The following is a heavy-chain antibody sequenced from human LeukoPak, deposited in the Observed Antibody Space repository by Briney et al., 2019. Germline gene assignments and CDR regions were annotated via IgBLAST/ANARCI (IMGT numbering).Heavy chain of an antibody. J-gene: IGHJ6*03. CDR3: ARRGFHYGGYSTYYFMDV. CDR2: VYYSVST. Sequence: SETLSLTCSVSADSITSTSPYWDWVPLPPGTGLECIGSVYYSVSTSYNPSLKSRVTIVVDTSKNQFSLKLRSVTAADTAVYYCARRGFHYGGYSTYYFMDVWGRGTTVTVSS. D-gene: IGHD5-18*01. CDR1: ADSITSTSPY. V-gene: IGHV4-39*01.